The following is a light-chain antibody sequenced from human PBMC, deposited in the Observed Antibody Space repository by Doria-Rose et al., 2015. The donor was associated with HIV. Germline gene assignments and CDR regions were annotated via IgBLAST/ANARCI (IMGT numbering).Light chain of an antibody. V-gene: IGKV1-39*01. CDR2: ATS. Sequence: DIQMTQSPSSLSASVGDTVTITCRASQRIDNYLNWYQHKPGKAPKLLISATSTLQTGVPPRFSGSKSGTDFTLTITSLQPDDLATYYCQQSYMAPQTFGQGTKVEIK. CDR1: QRIDNY. J-gene: IGKJ1*01. CDR3: QQSYMAPQT.